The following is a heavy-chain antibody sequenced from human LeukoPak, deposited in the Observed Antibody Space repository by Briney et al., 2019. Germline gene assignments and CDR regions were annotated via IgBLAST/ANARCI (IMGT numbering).Heavy chain of an antibody. D-gene: IGHD1-26*01. CDR3: ARDSGSYFYYYYGMDV. V-gene: IGHV3-66*01. Sequence: PGGSLRLFCAASGFTVSSNYMSWVRQAPGKGLEWVSVIYSGGSTYYADSVKGRFTISRDNSKNTLYLQMNSLRAEDTAVYYCARDSGSYFYYYYGMDVWGQGTTVTVSS. CDR2: IYSGGST. CDR1: GFTVSSNY. J-gene: IGHJ6*02.